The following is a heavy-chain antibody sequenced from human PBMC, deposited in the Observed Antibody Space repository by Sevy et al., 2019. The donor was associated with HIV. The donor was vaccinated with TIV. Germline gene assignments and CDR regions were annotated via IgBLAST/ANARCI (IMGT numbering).Heavy chain of an antibody. D-gene: IGHD4-17*01. Sequence: ASVKVSCKTSGYMFTIYGITWVRQAPGQGLEWMGWISAYSGNKNYAQKLQDRVTMTTDTSTSTAYMELRSLRSDDTAVYYCTRDNGHSQYGAFDFWGQGTMVTVSS. V-gene: IGHV1-18*01. CDR1: GYMFTIYG. CDR3: TRDNGHSQYGAFDF. J-gene: IGHJ3*01. CDR2: ISAYSGNK.